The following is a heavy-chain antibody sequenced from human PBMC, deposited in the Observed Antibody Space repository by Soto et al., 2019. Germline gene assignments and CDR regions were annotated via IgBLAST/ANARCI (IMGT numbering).Heavy chain of an antibody. D-gene: IGHD3-3*01. J-gene: IGHJ4*02. V-gene: IGHV3-23*01. CDR1: GCPSSDFC. CDR2: ISGSGGST. CDR3: AKMTDFWSGYLVDY. Sequence: GLLRVPCGASGCPSSDFCMRWVRQAPGKGLEWVSAISGSGGSTYYADSVKGRFTISRDNSKNTLYLQMNSLRAEDTAVYYCAKMTDFWSGYLVDYLGQGTLVTVSS.